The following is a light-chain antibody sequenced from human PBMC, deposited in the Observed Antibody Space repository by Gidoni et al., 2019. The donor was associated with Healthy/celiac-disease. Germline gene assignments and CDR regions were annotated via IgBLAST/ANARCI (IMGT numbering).Light chain of an antibody. CDR1: QSISSY. V-gene: IGKV1-39*01. J-gene: IGKJ5*01. CDR2: AAS. CDR3: QQSYSTPIT. Sequence: DLQMTHSPSSLSASVGDRVTITCRASQSISSYLNWYQQKPGKAPKLLIYAASSLQSGVPSSFSGSGSGTDFTLTISSLQPEDFATYYCQQSYSTPITFXQXTRLEIK.